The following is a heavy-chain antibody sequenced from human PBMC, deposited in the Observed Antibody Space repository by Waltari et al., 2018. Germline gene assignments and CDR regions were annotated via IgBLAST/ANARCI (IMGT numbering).Heavy chain of an antibody. V-gene: IGHV3-23*01. J-gene: IGHJ4*02. CDR2: ISDSGVIT. CDR3: ARHLYSIDYLELAK. Sequence: EEHLLESGGGLAQPGGSLRLSCAASGFNFISYAMSWVRQAPGKGLEWVSGISDSGVITKYADSVKGRFTVSRDNSKNTVFLHLNNLRAEDTAIYYCARHLYSIDYLELAKWGQGTLVTVSS. D-gene: IGHD3-22*01. CDR1: GFNFISYA.